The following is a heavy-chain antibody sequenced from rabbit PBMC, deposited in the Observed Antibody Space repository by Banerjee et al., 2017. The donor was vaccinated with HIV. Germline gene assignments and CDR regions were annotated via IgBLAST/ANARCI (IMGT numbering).Heavy chain of an antibody. CDR3: ARGDSDVSTYDL. D-gene: IGHD8-1*01. J-gene: IGHJ4*01. CDR1: GFSLSSSYW. CDR2: IDAGSSGRT. Sequence: QEQLEESGGDLVKPEGSLTLTCTASGFSLSSSYWMSWVRQAPGKGLEWIAFIDAGSSGRTWYANWAKGRFTISKTSSTTVALQMTGLTAADTAMYFCARGDSDVSTYDLWGPGTLVTVS. V-gene: IGHV1S45*01.